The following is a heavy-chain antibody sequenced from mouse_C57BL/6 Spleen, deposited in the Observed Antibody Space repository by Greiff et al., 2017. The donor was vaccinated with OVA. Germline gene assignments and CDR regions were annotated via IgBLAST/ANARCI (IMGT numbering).Heavy chain of an antibody. CDR2: IRNKANGYTT. CDR3: ARYPLYGSSYVGYFDV. D-gene: IGHD1-1*01. CDR1: GFTFTDYY. J-gene: IGHJ1*03. V-gene: IGHV7-3*01. Sequence: EVHLVESGGGLVQPGGSLSLSCAASGFTFTDYYMSWVRQPPGKALEWLGFIRNKANGYTTEYSASVKGRFTISRDNSQSILYLQMNALRAEDSATYYGARYPLYGSSYVGYFDVWGTGTTVTVSS.